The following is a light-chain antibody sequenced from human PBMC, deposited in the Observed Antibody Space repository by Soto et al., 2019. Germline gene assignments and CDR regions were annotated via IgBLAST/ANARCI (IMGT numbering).Light chain of an antibody. J-gene: IGKJ4*01. V-gene: IGKV3-15*01. CDR2: GAS. CDR1: QSVNNN. Sequence: EIVMTQSPATLSVSPGERATLSCRASQSVNNNLAWYQQKPGQAPRLVIYGASTRATGIPARFSGSASGTEVTLTISSLQSEDFAVYYCQQSNNWPLTFGGGTKVEIK. CDR3: QQSNNWPLT.